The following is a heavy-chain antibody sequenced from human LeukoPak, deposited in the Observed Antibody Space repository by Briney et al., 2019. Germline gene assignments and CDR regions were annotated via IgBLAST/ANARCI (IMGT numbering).Heavy chain of an antibody. Sequence: GGSLRLSCAASGFTFSSYAMSWVRQAPGKGLEWVSTISGSGGSTYYADSVKGRFTISRDNSKNTLYLQMSSLRAEDTAVYYCVKEPHIVQQLAPVNDYWGQGTLVTVSS. V-gene: IGHV3-23*01. D-gene: IGHD6-13*01. CDR1: GFTFSSYA. CDR3: VKEPHIVQQLAPVNDY. J-gene: IGHJ4*02. CDR2: ISGSGGST.